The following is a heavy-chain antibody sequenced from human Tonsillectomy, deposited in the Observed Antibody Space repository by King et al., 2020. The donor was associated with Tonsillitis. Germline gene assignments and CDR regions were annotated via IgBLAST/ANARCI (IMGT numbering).Heavy chain of an antibody. Sequence: VQLQESGPGLVKPSETLSLICTVSGYSISNGYYWGWVRQPPGRGLEWIGSINHSGSTHYNPSLKSRVTISVDTSKNHFSLNLTSVTAADTAVFYCARSDYSLDDRDSWGRGTLVTVSS. V-gene: IGHV4-38-2*02. CDR3: ARSDYSLDDRDS. D-gene: IGHD3/OR15-3a*01. CDR1: GYSISNGYY. CDR2: INHSGST. J-gene: IGHJ4*02.